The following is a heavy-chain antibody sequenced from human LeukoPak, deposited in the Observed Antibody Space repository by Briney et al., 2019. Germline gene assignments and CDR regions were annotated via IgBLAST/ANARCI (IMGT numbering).Heavy chain of an antibody. CDR1: GFTFSSYA. V-gene: IGHV3-30-3*01. J-gene: IGHJ5*02. CDR2: ISYDGSNK. D-gene: IGHD3-10*01. CDR3: ARDCINNWFDP. Sequence: GGSLRLSCAASGFTFSSYAMHWVRQAPGKGLEWVAVISYDGSNKYYADSVKGRFTISRDNSKNTLYLQMNSLRAEDTAVYYCARDCINNWFDPWGQGTLVTVSS.